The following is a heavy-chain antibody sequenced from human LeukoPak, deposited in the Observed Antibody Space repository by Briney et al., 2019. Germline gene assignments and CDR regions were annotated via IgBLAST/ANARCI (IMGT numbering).Heavy chain of an antibody. V-gene: IGHV4-34*01. Sequence: PSETLSLTCAVYGGSFSGYYWSWIRQPPGKGLEWIGEINHSGSTNYNPSLKSRVTISVDTSKNQFSLKLSSVTAADTAVYYCARKSLPALPLWFRPSSYWYFDLWGRGTLVTVSS. J-gene: IGHJ2*01. D-gene: IGHD5-18*01. CDR2: INHSGST. CDR1: GGSFSGYY. CDR3: ARKSLPALPLWFRPSSYWYFDL.